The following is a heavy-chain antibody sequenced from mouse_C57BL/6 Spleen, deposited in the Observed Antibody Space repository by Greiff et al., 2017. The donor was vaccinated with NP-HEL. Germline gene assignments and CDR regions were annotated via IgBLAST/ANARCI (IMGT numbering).Heavy chain of an antibody. D-gene: IGHD1-1*01. V-gene: IGHV3-6*01. CDR1: GYSITSGYY. Sequence: DVKLQESGPGLVKPSQSLSLTCSVTGYSITSGYYWNWIRQFPGNKLEWMGYISYDGSNNYNPSLKNRISITRDTSKNQFFLKLNSVTTEDTATYYWARGHYGSSYDYYAMDYLGQGTSVTVSS. J-gene: IGHJ4*01. CDR2: ISYDGSN. CDR3: ARGHYGSSYDYYAMDY.